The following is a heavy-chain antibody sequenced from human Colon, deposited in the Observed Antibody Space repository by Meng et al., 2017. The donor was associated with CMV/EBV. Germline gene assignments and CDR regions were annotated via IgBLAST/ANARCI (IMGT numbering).Heavy chain of an antibody. Sequence: GGSLRLSCAASGFVFSTSAMSWVCQAPGKGLEWVAGLSPGGGATYYAQSVRGRFTVSRDNSKNMVFLQLNSLRAEDTAVYYCAKGHNTAGFHPSYYGLDVWGQGTTVTVSS. V-gene: IGHV3-23*01. D-gene: IGHD2-8*02. CDR2: LSPGGGAT. CDR1: GFVFSTSA. J-gene: IGHJ6*02. CDR3: AKGHNTAGFHPSYYGLDV.